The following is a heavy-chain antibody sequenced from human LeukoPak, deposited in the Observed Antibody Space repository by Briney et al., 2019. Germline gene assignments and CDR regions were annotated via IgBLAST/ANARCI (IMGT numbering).Heavy chain of an antibody. J-gene: IGHJ3*02. D-gene: IGHD1-26*01. Sequence: SETLSLTCTVSGGSISSYYWSWIRQPPGKGLEWIGYIYYSGSTNYNPSLKNRVTISVDTSKNQFSLKLSSVTAADTAVYYCARDRSGSYQSPNPEPAFDIWGQGTMVTVSS. CDR2: IYYSGST. V-gene: IGHV4-59*01. CDR3: ARDRSGSYQSPNPEPAFDI. CDR1: GGSISSYY.